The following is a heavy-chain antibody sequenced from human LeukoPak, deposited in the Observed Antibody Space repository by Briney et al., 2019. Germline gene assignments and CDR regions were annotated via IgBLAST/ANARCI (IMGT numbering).Heavy chain of an antibody. D-gene: IGHD3-10*01. J-gene: IGHJ4*02. CDR1: GGSFSGYY. V-gene: IGHV4-34*01. Sequence: SETLSLTCAVYGGSFSGYYWSWIRQPPGKGLEWIGEIYHSGSTNYNPSLKSRVTISVDKSKNQFSLKLSSVTAADTAVYYCARDEDYYGSGSYLDYWGQGTLVTVSS. CDR2: IYHSGST. CDR3: ARDEDYYGSGSYLDY.